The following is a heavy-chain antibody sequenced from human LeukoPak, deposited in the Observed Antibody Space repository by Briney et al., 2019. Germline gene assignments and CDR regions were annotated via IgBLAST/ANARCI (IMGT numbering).Heavy chain of an antibody. CDR3: AREERESGGMDV. CDR2: ITPETGGT. Sequence: KPGASVKVSCKASGYIFTGHFIHWVRQAPGQGLEWMGRITPETGGTNYAQKFEGRVTMTRDTSITTAYMELSRVTYDDTAVYYCAREERESGGMDVWGQGTTVTVSS. CDR1: GYIFTGHF. V-gene: IGHV1-2*06. J-gene: IGHJ6*02. D-gene: IGHD1-26*01.